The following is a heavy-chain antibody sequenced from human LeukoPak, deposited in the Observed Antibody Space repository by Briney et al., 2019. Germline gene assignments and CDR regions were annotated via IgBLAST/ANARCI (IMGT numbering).Heavy chain of an antibody. CDR3: AKDFVGTGNFRGGDY. CDR1: GFTVSSNS. V-gene: IGHV3-23*01. CDR2: ISRYGGNI. J-gene: IGHJ4*02. Sequence: GGSLRLSCTVSGFTVSSNSMSWVRQAPGTGLEWVSGISRYGGNIYYAESVKGRFTISRDNSNDTLYLQMNTLRVEDTAVYYCAKDFVGTGNFRGGDYWGQGTLVTVSS. D-gene: IGHD2-8*02.